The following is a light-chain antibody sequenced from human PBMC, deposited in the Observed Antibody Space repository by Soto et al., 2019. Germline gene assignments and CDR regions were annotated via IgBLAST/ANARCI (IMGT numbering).Light chain of an antibody. CDR3: SSYAGNNIVV. V-gene: IGLV2-8*01. Sequence: QSVLTQPPSVSGSPGQSVTISSSGTSGDVGGYNYVSWYQQHPGTAPKLVIYEVSERPSAVPDRFSGSKSGNTASLTVSGLQADDEADYYCSSYAGNNIVVFGGGTQLTVL. CDR1: SGDVGGYNY. CDR2: EVS. J-gene: IGLJ2*01.